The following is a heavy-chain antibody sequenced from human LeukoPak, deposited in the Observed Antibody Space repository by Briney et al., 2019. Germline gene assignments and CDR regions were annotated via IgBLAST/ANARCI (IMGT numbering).Heavy chain of an antibody. D-gene: IGHD2-2*01. CDR3: AKEPREYCSSTSCPNWFDS. Sequence: SGGSLRLSCAASGFTFNNYAMSWVRQAPGKGLEWVSAISASGGTTYYADSVKGRFTISRDNSENTLFLQVNSLRAEDTAVYYCAKEPREYCSSTSCPNWFDSWGQGTLVTVSS. CDR1: GFTFNNYA. J-gene: IGHJ5*01. CDR2: ISASGGTT. V-gene: IGHV3-23*01.